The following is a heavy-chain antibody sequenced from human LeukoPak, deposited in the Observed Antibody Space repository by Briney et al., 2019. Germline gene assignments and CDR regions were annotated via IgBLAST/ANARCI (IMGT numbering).Heavy chain of an antibody. CDR3: ARHVPYSSGWYDIDY. CDR2: IYPGDSDT. J-gene: IGHJ4*02. CDR1: GYSFTSYW. V-gene: IGHV5-51*01. D-gene: IGHD6-19*01. Sequence: GESLKISCKGSGYSFTSYWIGWVRQMPGKGLEWMGIIYPGDSDTRYSPSFQGQVTISADKSISTAYLQWSSLKASDTAVYYCARHVPYSSGWYDIDYWGQGTLVTVSS.